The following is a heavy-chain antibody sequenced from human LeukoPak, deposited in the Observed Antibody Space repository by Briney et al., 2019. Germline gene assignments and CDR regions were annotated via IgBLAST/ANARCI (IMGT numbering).Heavy chain of an antibody. D-gene: IGHD3-3*01. J-gene: IGHJ4*02. CDR1: GGSISSSSYY. CDR3: ARQEMNDFWSGSRHFDY. V-gene: IGHV4-39*01. Sequence: PSETLSLTCTVSGGSISSSSYYWGWIRQPPGKGLEWIGSIYYSGSTYYNPSLKSRVTISVDTSKNQFSLKLSSVTAADTAVYYCARQEMNDFWSGSRHFDYWGQGTLVTVSS. CDR2: IYYSGST.